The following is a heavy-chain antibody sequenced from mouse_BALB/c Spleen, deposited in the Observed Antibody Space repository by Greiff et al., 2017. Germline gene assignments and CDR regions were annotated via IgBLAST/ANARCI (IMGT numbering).Heavy chain of an antibody. Sequence: EVKLVESGGGLVQPGGSLRLSCATSGFTFTDYYMSWVRQPPGKALEWLGFIRNKANGYTTEYSASVKGRFTISRDNSQSILYLQMNTLRAEDSATYYCARDRFSWFAYWGQGTLVTVSA. J-gene: IGHJ3*01. CDR1: GFTFTDYY. V-gene: IGHV7-3*02. CDR2: IRNKANGYTT. CDR3: ARDRFSWFAY.